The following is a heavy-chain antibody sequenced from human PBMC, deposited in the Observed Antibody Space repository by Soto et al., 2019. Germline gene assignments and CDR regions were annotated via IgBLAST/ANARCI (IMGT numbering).Heavy chain of an antibody. D-gene: IGHD3-16*01. CDR3: ARGGGDGYITDPFDY. V-gene: IGHV4-30-4*01. J-gene: IGHJ4*02. Sequence: TLSLTCTVSGGSISSGDYYWSWIRQPPGKGLEWIGYIYYSGSTNYNPSLKSRVTISVDTSKNQFSLKASSVTAADTAVYYCARGGGDGYITDPFDYWGQGTLVTVSS. CDR1: GGSISSGDYY. CDR2: IYYSGST.